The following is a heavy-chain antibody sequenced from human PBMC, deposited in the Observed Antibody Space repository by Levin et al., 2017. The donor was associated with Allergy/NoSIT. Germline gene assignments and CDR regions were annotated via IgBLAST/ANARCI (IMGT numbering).Heavy chain of an antibody. Sequence: PSETLSLTCAASGFTFSSYAMSWVRQAPGKGLEWVSAISGSGGSTYYADSVKGRFTISRDNSKNTLYLQMNSLRAEDTAVYYCAKDRGFSSGWYFSDYWGQGTLVTVSS. CDR1: GFTFSSYA. D-gene: IGHD6-19*01. V-gene: IGHV3-23*01. CDR3: AKDRGFSSGWYFSDY. CDR2: ISGSGGST. J-gene: IGHJ4*02.